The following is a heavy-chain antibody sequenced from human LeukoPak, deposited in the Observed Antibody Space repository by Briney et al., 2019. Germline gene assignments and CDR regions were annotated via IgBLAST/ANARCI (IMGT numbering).Heavy chain of an antibody. J-gene: IGHJ6*03. CDR1: GGSISSSSYY. V-gene: IGHV4-39*07. CDR3: ARELASQSYYDILTGYAHYYMDV. D-gene: IGHD3-9*01. CDR2: IYYSGST. Sequence: SETLSLTCTVSGGSISSSSYYWGWIRQPPGEGLEWIGSIYYSGSTYYNPSLKSRVTISVDTSKNQFSLKLSSVTAADTAVYYCARELASQSYYDILTGYAHYYMDVWGKGTTVTVSS.